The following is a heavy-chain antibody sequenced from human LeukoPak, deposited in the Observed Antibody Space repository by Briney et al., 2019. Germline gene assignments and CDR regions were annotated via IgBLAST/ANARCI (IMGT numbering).Heavy chain of an antibody. J-gene: IGHJ6*03. CDR2: IYRVVST. V-gene: IGHV3-66*01. CDR1: EFSVGSKL. Sequence: GGSLRLSCQPSEFSVGSKLMTWVGQAPGRGLDWVSLIYRVVSTYYAHSVKGRFTISRDKSNNTLYLQMHSIRAEDTAVYYCARGAWGRWSSGWYLLYYYYYMDVWGKGTTVTVSS. D-gene: IGHD6-19*01. CDR3: ARGAWGRWSSGWYLLYYYYYMDV.